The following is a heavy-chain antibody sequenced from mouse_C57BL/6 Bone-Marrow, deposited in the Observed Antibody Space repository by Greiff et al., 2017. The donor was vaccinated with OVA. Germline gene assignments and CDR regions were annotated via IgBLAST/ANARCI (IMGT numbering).Heavy chain of an antibody. V-gene: IGHV1-11*01. CDR3: ATNYYGSSYGFAY. Sequence: QVQLKQSGAELASPGASVTLSCKASGYTFTDHIMNWVKKRPGQGLEWIGRIYPVSGETNYNQKFMGKATFSVDRSSSTVYMVLNSLTSEDPAVYYCATNYYGSSYGFAYWGQGTLVTVSA. CDR1: GYTFTDHI. D-gene: IGHD1-1*01. CDR2: IYPVSGET. J-gene: IGHJ3*01.